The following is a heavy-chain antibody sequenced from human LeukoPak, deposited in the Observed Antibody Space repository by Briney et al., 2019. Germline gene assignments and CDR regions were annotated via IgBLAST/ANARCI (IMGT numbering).Heavy chain of an antibody. J-gene: IGHJ4*02. Sequence: SSVKVSCQASGYTFTDYCIHLVRQAPGHGLEWMGWISPNSGGTDYVQRFQGRVTMTRDTSITTAYMEVSRLRSDDTALYYCARDLLHESFDYWGQGTLVTVSS. CDR1: GYTFTDYC. CDR3: ARDLLHESFDY. V-gene: IGHV1-2*02. CDR2: ISPNSGGT.